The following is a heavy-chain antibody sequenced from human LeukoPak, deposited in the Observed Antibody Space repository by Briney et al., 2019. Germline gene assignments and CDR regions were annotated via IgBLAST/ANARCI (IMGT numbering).Heavy chain of an antibody. V-gene: IGHV3-48*03. Sequence: PGGSLRLSCAASGFTFSSYEMNWVRQAPGKGLEWVSYISSSGSTIYYADSVKGRFTISRDNAKNSLYLQMNSLRAEDTAVYYCARDLSGITGYTYGRGIDYWGQGTLVTVSS. CDR2: ISSSGSTI. CDR1: GFTFSSYE. CDR3: ARDLSGITGYTYGRGIDY. D-gene: IGHD5-18*01. J-gene: IGHJ4*02.